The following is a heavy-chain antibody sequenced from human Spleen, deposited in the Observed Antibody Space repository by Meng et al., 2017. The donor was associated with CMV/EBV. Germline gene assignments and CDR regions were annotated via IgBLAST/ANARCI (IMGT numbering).Heavy chain of an antibody. CDR1: GFTFITSA. CDR3: ARVVVDRGDGNSTADY. V-gene: IGHV1-58*01. J-gene: IGHJ4*02. Sequence: SVKVSCKASGFTFITSAVQWVRQARGQRPEWIGWIVVGSGHTNYAQKFQERVTITGDMSTNTAYMELSSLRSEDTAVYYCARVVVDRGDGNSTADYWGQGTLVTVSS. D-gene: IGHD1/OR15-1a*01. CDR2: IVVGSGHT.